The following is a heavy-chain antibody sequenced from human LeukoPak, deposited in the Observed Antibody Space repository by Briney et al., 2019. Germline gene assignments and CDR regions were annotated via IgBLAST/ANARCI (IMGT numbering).Heavy chain of an antibody. Sequence: GASVKVSCKASGYTFTGYYMHWVRQAPGQGLEWMGWINPNSGGTNYAQKFQGRVTMTRDTSISTAYMGLSRLRSDDTAVYYCARVSSGWYFSYYYMDVWGKGTTVTVSS. CDR1: GYTFTGYY. D-gene: IGHD6-19*01. J-gene: IGHJ6*03. CDR2: INPNSGGT. V-gene: IGHV1-2*02. CDR3: ARVSSGWYFSYYYMDV.